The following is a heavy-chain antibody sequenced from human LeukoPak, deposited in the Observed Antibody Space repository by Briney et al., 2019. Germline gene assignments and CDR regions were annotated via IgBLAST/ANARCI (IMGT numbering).Heavy chain of an antibody. CDR3: ARGRGYSYGVYGY. J-gene: IGHJ4*02. Sequence: SETLSFTCAVYGGSFSGYYWSWIRQPPGKGLEWIGEINHSGSTNYNPSLKSRVTISVDTSKNQFSLKLSSVTAADTAVYYCARGRGYSYGVYGYWGQGTLVTVSS. CDR1: GGSFSGYY. D-gene: IGHD5-18*01. V-gene: IGHV4-34*01. CDR2: INHSGST.